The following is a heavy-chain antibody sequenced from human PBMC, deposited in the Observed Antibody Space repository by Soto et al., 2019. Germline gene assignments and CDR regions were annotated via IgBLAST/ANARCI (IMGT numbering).Heavy chain of an antibody. D-gene: IGHD3-10*01. V-gene: IGHV2-5*02. CDR3: THQTPFGSGSFFGY. CDR1: GFSLNTNGVG. J-gene: IGHJ4*02. CDR2: IYWDDDK. Sequence: QITLKESGPTLVKPTLTLTLTCTFSGFSLNTNGVGVGWICQPPGKALEWLALIYWDDDKRYSPSLKSRLTITKDTSKNQVVLTMTNMDPVDTATYYSTHQTPFGSGSFFGYWGQGTLVTVSS.